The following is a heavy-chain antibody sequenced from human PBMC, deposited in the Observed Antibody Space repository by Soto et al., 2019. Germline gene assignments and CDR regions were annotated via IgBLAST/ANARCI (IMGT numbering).Heavy chain of an antibody. D-gene: IGHD3-3*02. J-gene: IGHJ2*01. CDR3: AKQPFFCQAEDGIRDTVPVSAFLLNRSSDL. Sequence: PGKGLERVVVISFDGRNTYYADSVKGRFTIFRDNSKNTLCLQMTSLRPEDTAVYYCAKQPFFCQAEDGIRDTVPVSAFLLNRSSDL. V-gene: IGHV3-30*18. CDR2: ISFDGRNT.